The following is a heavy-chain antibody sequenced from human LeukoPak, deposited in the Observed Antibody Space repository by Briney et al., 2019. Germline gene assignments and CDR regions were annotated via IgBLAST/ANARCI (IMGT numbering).Heavy chain of an antibody. Sequence: PSQTLSLTCTVSGGSISSGGYYWSRIRQHPGKGLEWIGYIYYSGGTYYNPSLKSRVTISVDTSKNQFSLKLSSVTAADTAVYYCARAVVRGVIYFDYWGQGTLVTVSS. D-gene: IGHD3-10*01. CDR3: ARAVVRGVIYFDY. CDR1: GGSISSGGYY. J-gene: IGHJ4*02. CDR2: IYYSGGT. V-gene: IGHV4-31*03.